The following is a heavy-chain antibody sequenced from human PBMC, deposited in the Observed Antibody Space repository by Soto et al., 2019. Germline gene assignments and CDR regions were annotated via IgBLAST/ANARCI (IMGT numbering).Heavy chain of an antibody. CDR1: GCTFTSHW. Sequence: GESLKISCKGSGCTFTSHWIGWVRQMPGKGLEWMGVIYPGDSDTRYSPSFQGQVTISGDKSISTAYLEWSSLKASDTATYYCARSYSSSWLFGMDVWGQGTTVTVSS. CDR3: ARSYSSSWLFGMDV. J-gene: IGHJ6*02. D-gene: IGHD6-13*01. CDR2: IYPGDSDT. V-gene: IGHV5-51*01.